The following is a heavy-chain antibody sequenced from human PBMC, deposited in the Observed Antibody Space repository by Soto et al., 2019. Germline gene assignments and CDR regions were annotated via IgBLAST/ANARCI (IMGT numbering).Heavy chain of an antibody. J-gene: IGHJ4*02. CDR2: MDPKNGDT. Sequence: QVQLVQSGAEVTKPGASVKVSCKPSGYTFTSYHVNWVRQAAGQGLEWLGWMDPKNGDTDYAQKFQGRVTMTRDTSTNTAYMELSTLTSDDSVIYYCARGVDEGLDYWGQGTLVTVSS. CDR1: GYTFTSYH. CDR3: ARGVDEGLDY. D-gene: IGHD5-12*01. V-gene: IGHV1-8*01.